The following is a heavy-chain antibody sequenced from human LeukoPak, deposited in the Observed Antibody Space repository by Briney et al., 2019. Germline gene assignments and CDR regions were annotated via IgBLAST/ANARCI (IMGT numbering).Heavy chain of an antibody. V-gene: IGHV3-33*01. CDR2: IWYDGSNK. J-gene: IGHJ3*02. D-gene: IGHD4-17*01. CDR3: ASPSEDYGDYSDAFDI. Sequence: GGSLRLSCAASGFTFSSYGMHWVRQAPGKGLEWVAVIWYDGSNKYYADSVKGRFTISRDNSKNTLYLQMNSLRAEDTAVYYCASPSEDYGDYSDAFDIWGQGTMVTVSS. CDR1: GFTFSSYG.